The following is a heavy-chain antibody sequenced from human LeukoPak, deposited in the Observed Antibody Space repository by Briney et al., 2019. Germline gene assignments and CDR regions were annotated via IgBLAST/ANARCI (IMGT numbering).Heavy chain of an antibody. CDR1: GGSISSYY. D-gene: IGHD4-23*01. J-gene: IGHJ4*02. CDR2: IYYSGST. Sequence: PSETLSLTCTVSGGSISSYYWSWIRQPPGKGLEWIGYIYYSGSTNYNPSFKSRVTISVDTSKNQFSLKLSSVTAADTAVYYCARTPTVVTPGGDYWGQGILVTVSS. V-gene: IGHV4-59*01. CDR3: ARTPTVVTPGGDY.